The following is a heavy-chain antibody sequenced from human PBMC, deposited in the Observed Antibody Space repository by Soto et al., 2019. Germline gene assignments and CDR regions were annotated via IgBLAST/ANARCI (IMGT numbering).Heavy chain of an antibody. D-gene: IGHD5-12*01. V-gene: IGHV3-48*01. CDR2: ISSSSSTI. CDR3: ARGSWGGIVATIFH. CDR1: GFTFSSYS. J-gene: IGHJ4*02. Sequence: EVQLVESGGGLVQPGGSLRLSCAASGFTFSSYSMNWVRQAPGKGLEWVSYISSSSSTIYYTDSVKGRFTISRDNAKNSLYLQMNSLRAEDTAVYYCARGSWGGIVATIFHWGQGTLVTVSS.